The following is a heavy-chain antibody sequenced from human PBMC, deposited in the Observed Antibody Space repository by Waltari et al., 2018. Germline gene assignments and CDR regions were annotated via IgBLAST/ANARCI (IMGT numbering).Heavy chain of an antibody. J-gene: IGHJ4*02. V-gene: IGHV3-23*01. Sequence: EVQLLESGGGLVQPGGSLRLSCAASGFTFSSYAMSWVRQAPGKGLEWVSAISGSGGSTYYADSVKGRFTISRDNSKSTLYLQMNSLRAEDTAVYYCAKGRYSSSWYMDYWGQGTLVTVSS. CDR1: GFTFSSYA. D-gene: IGHD6-13*01. CDR2: ISGSGGST. CDR3: AKGRYSSSWYMDY.